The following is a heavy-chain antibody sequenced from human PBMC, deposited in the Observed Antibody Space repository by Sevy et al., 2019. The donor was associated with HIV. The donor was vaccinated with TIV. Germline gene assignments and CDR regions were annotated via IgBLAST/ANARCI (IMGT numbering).Heavy chain of an antibody. D-gene: IGHD7-27*01. J-gene: IGHJ4*02. CDR2: IDPISGGT. CDR1: GYTFTGHY. V-gene: IGHV1-2*02. Sequence: ASVKFSCKASGYTFTGHYLHWVRQAPGQGLEWMGWIDPISGGTKHAQNFKGRVTMARDTSISTAYMELSSLRFDDTAMYYCVRIRFQTGAFDSWGQGTLVTVSS. CDR3: VRIRFQTGAFDS.